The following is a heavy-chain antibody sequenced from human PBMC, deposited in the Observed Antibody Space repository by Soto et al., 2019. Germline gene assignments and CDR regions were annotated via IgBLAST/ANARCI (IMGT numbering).Heavy chain of an antibody. Sequence: EVQLVESGGGLVQPGGSLRLSCSASGFTFSSYAMYWVRQAPGKGLEYVSAISSNGGSTYYADSVKGRFTISRDNSKNTLYLHMSSLRAEDTAVYYCVKVGFTYYFDYWGQGTLVTVSS. J-gene: IGHJ4*02. CDR2: ISSNGGST. CDR3: VKVGFTYYFDY. D-gene: IGHD3-10*01. V-gene: IGHV3-64D*06. CDR1: GFTFSSYA.